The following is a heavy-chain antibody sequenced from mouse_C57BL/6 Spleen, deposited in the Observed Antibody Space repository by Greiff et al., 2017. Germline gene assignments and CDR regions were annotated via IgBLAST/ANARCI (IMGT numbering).Heavy chain of an antibody. CDR2: IWSGGST. V-gene: IGHV2-2*01. Sequence: VKLVESGPGLVQPSQSLSITCTVSGFSLTSYGVHWVRQSPGKGLEWLGVIWSGGSTDYNAAFISRLSISKDNSKSQVFFKMNSLQADDTAIYYCASIYYDYEGFAYWGQGTLVTVSA. CDR3: ASIYYDYEGFAY. CDR1: GFSLTSYG. J-gene: IGHJ3*01. D-gene: IGHD2-4*01.